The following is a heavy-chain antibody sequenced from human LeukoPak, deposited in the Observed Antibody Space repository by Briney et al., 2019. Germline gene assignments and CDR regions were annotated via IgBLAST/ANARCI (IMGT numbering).Heavy chain of an antibody. D-gene: IGHD2-21*01. V-gene: IGHV3-23*01. CDR1: GFTFSSYA. J-gene: IGHJ3*02. CDR2: ISGSGGST. Sequence: GGSLRLSCAASGFTFSSYAMSWVRQAPGKGLEWVSAISGSGGSTYYADSVKGRFTISRDNSKNTLYLQMNSLRAEDTAVYYCAKLSDYCIVVCIGAFDIWGQGTMVTVSS. CDR3: AKLSDYCIVVCIGAFDI.